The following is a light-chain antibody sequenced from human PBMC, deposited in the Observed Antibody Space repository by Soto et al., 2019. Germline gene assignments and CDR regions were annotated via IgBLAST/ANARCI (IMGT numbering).Light chain of an antibody. CDR1: QTISTY. CDR3: QQSDSTPYT. J-gene: IGKJ2*01. V-gene: IGKV1-39*01. Sequence: DIQMTQSPSSLSASVGDRVTITCRASQTISTYLNWYQQKPGKAHRLLIYDASSLLSGVPSRFSGSGSGTDFTLTIASLQPEDFSTYYCQQSDSTPYTFGQGTKVDI. CDR2: DAS.